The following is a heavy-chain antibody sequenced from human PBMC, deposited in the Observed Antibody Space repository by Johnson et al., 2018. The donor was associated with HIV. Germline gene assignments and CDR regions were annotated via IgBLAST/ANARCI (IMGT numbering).Heavy chain of an antibody. CDR3: AKVGATVITPRGEAFDI. Sequence: QVQLVESGGGVVQPGGSLELSCAASGFTFDDCGMSWVRQGPGKGLEWVAFIRYDGSNKYYADSVKGRFTISRDNSKNTLYLQMNSLRAEDTAVYYCAKVGATVITPRGEAFDIWGQGTMVTVSS. V-gene: IGHV3-30*02. CDR1: GFTFDDCG. D-gene: IGHD4-23*01. J-gene: IGHJ3*02. CDR2: IRYDGSNK.